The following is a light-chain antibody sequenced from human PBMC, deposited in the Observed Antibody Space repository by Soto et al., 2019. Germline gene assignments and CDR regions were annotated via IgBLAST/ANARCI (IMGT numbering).Light chain of an antibody. J-gene: IGKJ1*01. CDR1: QSVSSSY. CDR2: GAS. Sequence: EIVLTQSPGTLSLSPGERATLSCRASQSVSSSYLAWYQPKPGQAPRLLIYGASSRATGIADRFSGSGSGKDFTLTIGRLEPEDFAVYYCQQYGSSPLWTFGQGTKVDI. CDR3: QQYGSSPLWT. V-gene: IGKV3-20*01.